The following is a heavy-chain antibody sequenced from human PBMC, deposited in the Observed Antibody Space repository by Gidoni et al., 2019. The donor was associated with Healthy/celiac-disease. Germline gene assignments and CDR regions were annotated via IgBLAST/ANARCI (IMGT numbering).Heavy chain of an antibody. V-gene: IGHV3-11*01. D-gene: IGHD2-2*01. Sequence: QVQLVESGGGLVEPGGSLRLSCASSGLPFSDSYMSWIRQAPGKGLEWVSYISSSGSTIYYADSVKGRVTISRDNAKNSLYLQMNSLRAEDTAVYYCARQGRLVVPAAIVNWFDPWGQGTLVTVSS. CDR2: ISSSGSTI. J-gene: IGHJ5*02. CDR3: ARQGRLVVPAAIVNWFDP. CDR1: GLPFSDSY.